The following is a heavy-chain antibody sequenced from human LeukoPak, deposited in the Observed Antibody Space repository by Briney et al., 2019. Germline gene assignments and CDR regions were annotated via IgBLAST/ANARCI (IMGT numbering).Heavy chain of an antibody. D-gene: IGHD3-10*01. Sequence: PGGSLRLSCAASGFTFSSYSMNWVRQAPGKGLEWFSSISSSSSYIYYADSVKGRFTISRDNAKNSLYLQMNSLRAEDTAVYYCARLEGSGKLGWFDPWGQGTLVTVSS. CDR1: GFTFSSYS. V-gene: IGHV3-21*01. CDR3: ARLEGSGKLGWFDP. J-gene: IGHJ5*02. CDR2: ISSSSSYI.